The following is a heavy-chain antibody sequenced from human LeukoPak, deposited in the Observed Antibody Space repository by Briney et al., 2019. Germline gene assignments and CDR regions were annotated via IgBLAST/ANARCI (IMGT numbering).Heavy chain of an antibody. CDR2: INPNSGGT. Sequence: ASVKVSCKASGYTFTGYYMHWVRQAPGQELEWMGWINPNSGGTNYAQKFQGRVTMTRDTSISTAYMELSRLRSDDTAVYYCARASPPRRISSRYYFDYWGQGTLVTVSS. V-gene: IGHV1-2*02. J-gene: IGHJ4*02. CDR1: GYTFTGYY. CDR3: ARASPPRRISSRYYFDY. D-gene: IGHD3-3*02.